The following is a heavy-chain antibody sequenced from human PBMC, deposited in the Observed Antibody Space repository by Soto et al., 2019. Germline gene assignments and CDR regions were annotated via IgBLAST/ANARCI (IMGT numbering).Heavy chain of an antibody. CDR3: VKGDSSSWYYYYYGMDV. CDR2: ISSNGGST. Sequence: GGSQRLSCSASGFTFSSYAMHWVRQAPGKGLEYVSAISSNGGSTYYADSVKGRFTISRDNSKNTLYLQMSSVRAEDTAVYYCVKGDSSSWYYYYYGMDVWGQGTTVTVSS. V-gene: IGHV3-64D*06. CDR1: GFTFSSYA. J-gene: IGHJ6*02. D-gene: IGHD6-13*01.